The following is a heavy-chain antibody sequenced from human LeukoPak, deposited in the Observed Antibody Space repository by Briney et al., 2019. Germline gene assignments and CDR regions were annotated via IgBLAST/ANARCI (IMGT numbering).Heavy chain of an antibody. CDR3: AKDAQRGFDFSNSLES. D-gene: IGHD4-11*01. CDR1: GFTFSHYG. V-gene: IGHV3-33*06. Sequence: GRSLRLSCATSGFTFSHYGMHWVRQAPGKGLEWVAVIWSDGTDKYYGDSMKGRFTISRDNSKNTVYLQMNSLRVEDTAVYYCAKDAQRGFDFSNSLESWGQGTLVTVSS. CDR2: IWSDGTDK. J-gene: IGHJ4*02.